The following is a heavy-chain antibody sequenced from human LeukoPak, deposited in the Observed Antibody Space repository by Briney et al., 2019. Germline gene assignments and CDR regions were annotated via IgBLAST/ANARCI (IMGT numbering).Heavy chain of an antibody. Sequence: SGTLSLTCAVSGGSISSSNWWSWVRQPPGKGLEWIAEIYHNGSTNYNPSLKSRVTISVDKSKNQFSLKLSSVTAADTAVYYCARDSSGYDNSFDCWGQGTLVTVSS. CDR3: ARDSSGYDNSFDC. D-gene: IGHD5-12*01. CDR2: IYHNGST. J-gene: IGHJ4*02. CDR1: GGSISSSNW. V-gene: IGHV4-4*02.